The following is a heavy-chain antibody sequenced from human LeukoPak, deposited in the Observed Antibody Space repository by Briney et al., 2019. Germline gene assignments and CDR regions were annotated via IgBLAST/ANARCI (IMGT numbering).Heavy chain of an antibody. J-gene: IGHJ2*01. V-gene: IGHV4-59*01. CDR2: IYYSGST. Sequence: SETLSLTCTVPGGSISSYYWTWIRQPPGKGLEWIGYIYYSGSTNYNPSLKSRGTISVDTSKNQFSLKLTSVTAADTAVYYCARRCYTDSCDLWGRGTLVTVSS. CDR3: ARRCYTDSCDL. D-gene: IGHD2-2*02. CDR1: GGSISSYY.